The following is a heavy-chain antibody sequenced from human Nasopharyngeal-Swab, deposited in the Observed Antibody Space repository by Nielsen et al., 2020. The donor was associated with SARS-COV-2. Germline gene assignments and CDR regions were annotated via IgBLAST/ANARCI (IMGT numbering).Heavy chain of an antibody. J-gene: IGHJ5*02. CDR3: AKDETYYDFWSGYFRWFDP. D-gene: IGHD3-3*01. V-gene: IGHV3-23*01. Sequence: WIRQPPEKGLEWVSAISGSGGSTYYADSVKGRFTISRDNSKNTLYLQMNSLRAEDTAVYYCAKDETYYDFWSGYFRWFDPWGQGTLVTVSS. CDR2: ISGSGGST.